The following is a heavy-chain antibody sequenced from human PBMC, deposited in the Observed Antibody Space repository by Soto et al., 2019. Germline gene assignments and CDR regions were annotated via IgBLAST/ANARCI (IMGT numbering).Heavy chain of an antibody. Sequence: ASVKVSCKASGFTFTSYVFHWVRQAPGQRLEWMGWINAANGNTKYSQKFQGRVTITRDTSASTAYMELSSLRSEDTAVYYCARDLRLAYFGTGSSNYYVLAFWGQGTSVTVSS. CDR3: ARDLRLAYFGTGSSNYYVLAF. CDR1: GFTFTSYV. V-gene: IGHV1-3*01. CDR2: INAANGNT. J-gene: IGHJ6*02. D-gene: IGHD3-10*01.